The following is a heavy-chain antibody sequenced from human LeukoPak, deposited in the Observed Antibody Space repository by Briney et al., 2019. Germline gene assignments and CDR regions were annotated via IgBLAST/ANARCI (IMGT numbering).Heavy chain of an antibody. J-gene: IGHJ5*02. Sequence: ASVKVSCKASGYTFTSYGISWVRQAPGQGLEWMGWINPNSGGTIYAQKFQDRVTMTRDTSITTAYMELSRLRSDDTAVYYCAREEFDPWGQGTLVTVSS. CDR1: GYTFTSYG. CDR2: INPNSGGT. CDR3: AREEFDP. V-gene: IGHV1-2*02.